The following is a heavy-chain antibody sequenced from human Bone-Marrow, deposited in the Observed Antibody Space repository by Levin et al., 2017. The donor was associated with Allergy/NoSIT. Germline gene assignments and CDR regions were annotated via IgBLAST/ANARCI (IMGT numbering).Heavy chain of an antibody. J-gene: IGHJ5*02. D-gene: IGHD2-21*01. CDR2: IDWNSGSI. CDR3: AKGDSGYPNTVFDP. V-gene: IGHV3-9*01. CDR1: GFNFETYE. Sequence: PGGSLRLSCAASGFNFETYEMYWVRQAPGKALQWVAGIDWNSGSIGYADSVRGRFTISRDNARDSLYLQMNSLSSEDTAFYYCAKGDSGYPNTVFDPWGQGTLVTVSS.